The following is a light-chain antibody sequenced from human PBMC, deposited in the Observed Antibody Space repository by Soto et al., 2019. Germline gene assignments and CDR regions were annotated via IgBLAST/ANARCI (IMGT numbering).Light chain of an antibody. CDR1: SSDVGGYNY. Sequence: QPVLTRPPSAAGSPGKSVAISCTGTSSDVGGYNYVSWYQQHPGKAPKLMIYEVNKRPSGVPDRFSGSKSGNTASLTVSGLQAEDEADYYCSSYAGSSNVFGTGTKVTVL. J-gene: IGLJ1*01. CDR3: SSYAGSSNV. V-gene: IGLV2-8*01. CDR2: EVN.